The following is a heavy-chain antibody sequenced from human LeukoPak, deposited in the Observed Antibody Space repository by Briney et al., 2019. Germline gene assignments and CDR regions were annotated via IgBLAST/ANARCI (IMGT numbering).Heavy chain of an antibody. J-gene: IGHJ5*02. CDR3: ARYYGSGSYYSYNWFDP. CDR1: GGSISSGDYY. D-gene: IGHD3-10*01. V-gene: IGHV4-61*08. CDR2: IYYSGST. Sequence: SETLSLTCTVSGGSISSGDYYWSWIRQPPGKGLEWIGYIYYSGSTNYNPSLRSRVTISVATSKDQFSLKLSSVTAADTAVYYCARYYGSGSYYSYNWFDPWGQGTLVTVSS.